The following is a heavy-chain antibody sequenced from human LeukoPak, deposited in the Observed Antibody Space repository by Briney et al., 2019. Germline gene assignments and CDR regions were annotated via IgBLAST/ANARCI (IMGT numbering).Heavy chain of an antibody. Sequence: ASVKVSCKVSGYTLTELSMHWVRQAPGKGLEWMGGFDPEDGETIYAQKFQGRVTMTEDTSTDTAYMELSSLRSEDTAVYYCATGWSGSYHFDYWGQGTLVTVSS. CDR3: ATGWSGSYHFDY. V-gene: IGHV1-24*01. J-gene: IGHJ4*02. CDR1: GYTLTELS. D-gene: IGHD1-26*01. CDR2: FDPEDGET.